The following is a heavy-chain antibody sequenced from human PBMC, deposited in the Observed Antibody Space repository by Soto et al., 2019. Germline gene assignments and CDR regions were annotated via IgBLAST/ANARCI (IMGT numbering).Heavy chain of an antibody. V-gene: IGHV3-7*01. CDR3: ARGCSSASCQNQYYFDY. J-gene: IGHJ4*02. Sequence: RGSLLLSCATSVIMFGQYAMSWVRLAPGKGLEWVASIKEDGSEKYYVDSVKGRFTISRDNAKNSLYLQMNSLRVEDTAVYYCARGCSSASCQNQYYFDYWGQGIMVTVSS. CDR2: IKEDGSEK. D-gene: IGHD2-2*01. CDR1: VIMFGQYA.